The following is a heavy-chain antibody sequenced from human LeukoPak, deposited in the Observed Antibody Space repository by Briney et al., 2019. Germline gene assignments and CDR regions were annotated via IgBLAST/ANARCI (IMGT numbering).Heavy chain of an antibody. CDR1: GFTFSSYG. CDR2: ISYDGSNK. D-gene: IGHD3-9*01. CDR3: ARDLRYVLRYFDYYYYYYMDV. Sequence: GGSLRLSCAASGFTFSSYGMHWVRQAPGKGLEWVAVISYDGSNKYYADSVKGRFTISRDNSKNTLYLQMNSLRAEDTAVYYCARDLRYVLRYFDYYYYYYMDVWGKGTTVTVSS. V-gene: IGHV3-30*19. J-gene: IGHJ6*03.